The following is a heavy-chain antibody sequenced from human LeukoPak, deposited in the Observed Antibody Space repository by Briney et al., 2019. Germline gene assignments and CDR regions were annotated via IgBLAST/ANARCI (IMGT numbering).Heavy chain of an antibody. CDR3: ARVCGGVHRGYYMDF. CDR2: IYPGDSDT. V-gene: IGHV5-51*01. D-gene: IGHD1-1*01. CDR1: GYVFTTYW. Sequence: GESLQISCKGSGYVFTTYWMGWVRQMPGKGLEWMVIIYPGDSDTSYRPSFQGQVTISADKSINTAYLQWSSLRSSDTAVYYCARVCGGVHRGYYMDFWGKGTTVTVSS. J-gene: IGHJ6*03.